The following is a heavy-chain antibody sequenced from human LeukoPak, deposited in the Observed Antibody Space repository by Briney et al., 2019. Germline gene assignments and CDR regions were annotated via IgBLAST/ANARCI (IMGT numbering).Heavy chain of an antibody. CDR1: GGSISSGDYY. CDR3: ARVDRPWFHDY. CDR2: IYYSGST. J-gene: IGHJ4*02. D-gene: IGHD3-10*01. Sequence: PSETLSLTCTVSGGSISSGDYYWSWIRQPPGKGLEWIGYIYYSGSTYYNPSLKSRVTISVDTSKNQFSLKLSSVTAADTAVYYCARVDRPWFHDYWGQGTLVTVSS. V-gene: IGHV4-30-4*01.